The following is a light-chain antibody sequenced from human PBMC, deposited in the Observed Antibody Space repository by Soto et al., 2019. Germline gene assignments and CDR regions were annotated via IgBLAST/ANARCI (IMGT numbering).Light chain of an antibody. CDR1: QSVSTN. CDR2: GAA. V-gene: IGKV3-15*01. Sequence: EVVVTQSPATLSVSPGERVTLSCRASQSVSTNLAWYQQKPGQAPRHLIYGAATRATDIPARFSGSGSGTEFTLTIHSLQSEDLAVYYCQQYNNWPLTFGGGTKVEIK. CDR3: QQYNNWPLT. J-gene: IGKJ4*01.